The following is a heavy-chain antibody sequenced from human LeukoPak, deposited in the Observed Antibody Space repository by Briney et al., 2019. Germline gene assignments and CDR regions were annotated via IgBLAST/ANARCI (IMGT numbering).Heavy chain of an antibody. CDR3: ARVLEYCSGDSCPHYYYYHYMDV. Sequence: PGGSLRLSCAASGFTVSSNYMSWVRQAPGKGLEWVSVIYSGGSTYYADSVQGRFTISRDNSKNTLYPQKNSLRQENSVVYYCARVLEYCSGDSCPHYYYYHYMDVWGKGTTVTVSS. CDR1: GFTVSSNY. J-gene: IGHJ6*03. CDR2: IYSGGST. D-gene: IGHD2-15*01. V-gene: IGHV3-53*01.